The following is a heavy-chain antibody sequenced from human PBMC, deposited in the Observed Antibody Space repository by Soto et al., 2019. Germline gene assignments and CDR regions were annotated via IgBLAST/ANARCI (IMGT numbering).Heavy chain of an antibody. D-gene: IGHD3-22*01. V-gene: IGHV3-23*01. J-gene: IGHJ3*02. CDR1: GFTFSSYA. CDR2: ISGSGGST. Sequence: PGGSLRLSCAASGFTFSSYAMSWVRQAPGKGLEWVSAISGSGGSTYYADPVKGRFTISRDNSKNTLYLQMNSLRAEDTAVYYCAKSLPRYYYDSSGYYYPGAFDIWGQGTMVTVSS. CDR3: AKSLPRYYYDSSGYYYPGAFDI.